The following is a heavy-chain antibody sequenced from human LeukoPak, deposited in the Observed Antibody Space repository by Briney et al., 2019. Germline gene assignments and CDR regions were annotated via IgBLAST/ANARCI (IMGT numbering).Heavy chain of an antibody. CDR2: ISGSGGST. V-gene: IGHV3-23*01. Sequence: GGSLRLSCAASGFTFSSYAMSWVRQAPGKGLEWVSAISGSGGSTYYADSVKGRFTISRDNAKNSLYLQMNSLRAEDTAVYYCAREPYCSSTSCNYFDYWGQGTLVTVSS. CDR3: AREPYCSSTSCNYFDY. J-gene: IGHJ4*02. D-gene: IGHD2-2*01. CDR1: GFTFSSYA.